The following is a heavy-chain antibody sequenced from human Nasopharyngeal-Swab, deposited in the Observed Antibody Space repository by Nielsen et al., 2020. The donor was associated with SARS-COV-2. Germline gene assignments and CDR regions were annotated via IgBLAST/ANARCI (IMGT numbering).Heavy chain of an antibody. CDR1: GFTFSSYA. J-gene: IGHJ6*03. V-gene: IGHV3-23*01. Sequence: GESLKISCAASGFTFSSYAMSWVRQAPGKGLEWVSAISGSGGSTYYADSVKGRFTISRDNSKNTLYLQMNSLRTEDTAVYYCARVESASHRQIRYDNYYYMDVWGKGTTVTVSS. CDR2: ISGSGGST. CDR3: ARVESASHRQIRYDNYYYMDV. D-gene: IGHD1-14*01.